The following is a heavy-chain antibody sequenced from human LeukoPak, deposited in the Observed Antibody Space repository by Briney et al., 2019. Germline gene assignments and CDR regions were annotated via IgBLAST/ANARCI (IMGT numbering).Heavy chain of an antibody. CDR1: GFTFSTYG. V-gene: IGHV3-23*01. CDR3: ASSYYDYVWGSYRYRPIFDY. J-gene: IGHJ4*02. CDR2: ISGSGGST. Sequence: GGTLRLSCVASGFTFSTYGMSWVRQAPGKGLEWVSAISGSGGSTYYADSVKGRFTISRDNAKNSLYLQMNSLRAEDTAVYYCASSYYDYVWGSYRYRPIFDYWGQGTLVTVSS. D-gene: IGHD3-16*02.